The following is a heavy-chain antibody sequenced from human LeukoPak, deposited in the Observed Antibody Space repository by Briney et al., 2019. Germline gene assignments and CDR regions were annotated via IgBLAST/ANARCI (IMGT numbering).Heavy chain of an antibody. D-gene: IGHD3-22*01. Sequence: PETLSLPCAVYGGPLSGYCWRWVRQPPGKGLEWIGEINHSGSTNYNPSLKSRVTIYVDSSENQFSLQLSSVTAADTAVYYCARGPRITMIVVVGTDALTVSGQPTIVTVSS. J-gene: IGHJ3*01. V-gene: IGHV4-34*01. CDR3: ARGPRITMIVVVGTDALTV. CDR2: INHSGST. CDR1: GGPLSGYC.